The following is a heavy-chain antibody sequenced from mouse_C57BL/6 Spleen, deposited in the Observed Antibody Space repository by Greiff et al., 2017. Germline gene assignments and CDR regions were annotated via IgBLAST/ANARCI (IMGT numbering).Heavy chain of an antibody. V-gene: IGHV5-6*02. CDR1: GFTFSSYG. CDR2: ISSGGSYT. D-gene: IGHD1-1*02. J-gene: IGHJ4*01. CDR3: ARRVGDVGAMDY. Sequence: EVKLLESGGDLVQPGGSLKLSCAASGFTFSSYGMSWVRQTPDKRLEWVETISSGGSYTYYPDSVKGRFTISRDNAKNTLYLQMSRLRSEDTAMYDCARRVGDVGAMDYWGQGTSVTVSS.